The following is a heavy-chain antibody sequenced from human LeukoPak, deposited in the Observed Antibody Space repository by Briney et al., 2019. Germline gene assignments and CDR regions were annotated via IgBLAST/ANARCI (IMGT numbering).Heavy chain of an antibody. CDR1: GGSISSYY. CDR2: FSTTGST. D-gene: IGHD6-19*01. Sequence: SETLSLTCTVSGGSISSYYWSWIRQPAGKGLEWIGRFSTTGSTSSHPSLKSRVTISADTAKNQFSLKLSSVTAADTAVYYCARECRGWYINWGQGTLVTVSS. CDR3: ARECRGWYIN. V-gene: IGHV4-4*07. J-gene: IGHJ4*02.